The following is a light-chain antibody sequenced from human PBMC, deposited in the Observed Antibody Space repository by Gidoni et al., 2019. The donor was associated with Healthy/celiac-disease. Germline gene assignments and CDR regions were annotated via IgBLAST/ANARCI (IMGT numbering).Light chain of an antibody. CDR3: LQDYNYPLWT. V-gene: IGKV1-6*01. J-gene: IGKJ1*01. CDR2: AAS. Sequence: AIQMTQSPSSLSASVGDRVTITCRASQGIRNDLGWYQQKPGKAPKLLIYAASSLQSGVPSRFSGRGSVTDFTLTISSLQPEDFATYYCLQDYNYPLWTFGQGTKVEIK. CDR1: QGIRND.